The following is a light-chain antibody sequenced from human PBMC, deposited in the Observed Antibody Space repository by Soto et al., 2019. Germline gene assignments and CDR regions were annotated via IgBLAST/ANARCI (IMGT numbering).Light chain of an antibody. CDR3: LQDHEYLT. Sequence: AIQVTHSPSSLSASVGDRVTITCRASQDVSNDLGWYQQKPGKAPNLLIYAASTLQSGVPSRFSGSGSGTDFTLTISSLQPEDSASYYCLQDHEYLTFGGGTKVDIK. V-gene: IGKV1-6*01. CDR2: AAS. CDR1: QDVSND. J-gene: IGKJ4*01.